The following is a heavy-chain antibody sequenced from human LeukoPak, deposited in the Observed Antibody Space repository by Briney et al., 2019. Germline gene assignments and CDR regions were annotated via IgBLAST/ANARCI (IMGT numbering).Heavy chain of an antibody. D-gene: IGHD3-10*01. CDR1: GFTFSSYA. CDR3: AREQNIRGVIIIVDS. V-gene: IGHV3-23*01. J-gene: IGHJ4*02. Sequence: GGSLRLSCAASGFTFSSYAMSWVRQAPGKGLEWVSAISGSGGSTYYADSVKGRFTISRDNSKNTLYLQMNSLRADDTAVYYCAREQNIRGVIIIVDSWGQGTLVTVSS. CDR2: ISGSGGST.